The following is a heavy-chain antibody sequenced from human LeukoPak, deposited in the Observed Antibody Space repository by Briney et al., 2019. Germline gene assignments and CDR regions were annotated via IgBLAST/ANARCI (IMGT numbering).Heavy chain of an antibody. CDR2: ISYDGSNK. Sequence: GGSLRLSCAASGFTFSSYAMRWVRQAPGKGLEWVAVISYDGSNKYYADSVKGRFTISRDNSKNTLYLQMNSLRAEDTAVYYCARVEGGSYNYWGQGTLVTVSS. CDR1: GFTFSSYA. D-gene: IGHD1-26*01. V-gene: IGHV3-30-3*01. J-gene: IGHJ4*02. CDR3: ARVEGGSYNY.